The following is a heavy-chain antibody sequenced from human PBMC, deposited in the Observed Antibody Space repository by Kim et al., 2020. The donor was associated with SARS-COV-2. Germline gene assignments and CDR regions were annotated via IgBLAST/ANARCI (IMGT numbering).Heavy chain of an antibody. D-gene: IGHD1-26*01. CDR2: IYYSGST. Sequence: SETLSLTCTVSGGSISSYYWSWIRQPPGKGLEWIGYIYYSGSTNYNPSLKSRVTISVDTSKNQFSLKLSSVTAADTAVYYCARAEFGYSGSYGYAFDIWGQGTMVTVSS. CDR3: ARAEFGYSGSYGYAFDI. J-gene: IGHJ3*02. V-gene: IGHV4-59*01. CDR1: GGSISSYY.